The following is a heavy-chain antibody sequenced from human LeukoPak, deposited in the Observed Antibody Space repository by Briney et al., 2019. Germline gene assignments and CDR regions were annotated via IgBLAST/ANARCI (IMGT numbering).Heavy chain of an antibody. V-gene: IGHV1-18*01. CDR3: ARELDIVVVPAAIAGGGFDP. CDR2: ISAYNGNT. D-gene: IGHD2-2*01. Sequence: ASVKVSCKASGYTFTSYGIIWVRQAPGQGLEWMGWISAYNGNTNYAQKLQGRVTMTTDTSTSTAYMELRSLRSDDTAVYYCARELDIVVVPAAIAGGGFDPWGQGTLVTVSS. CDR1: GYTFTSYG. J-gene: IGHJ5*02.